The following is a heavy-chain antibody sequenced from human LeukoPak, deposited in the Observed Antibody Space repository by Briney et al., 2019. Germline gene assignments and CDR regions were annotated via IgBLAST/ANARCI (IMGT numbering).Heavy chain of an antibody. V-gene: IGHV1-69*01. CDR2: IIPIFGTA. J-gene: IGHJ5*02. Sequence: SVKVSFKASGGTFSSYAISWVRQAPGQGLEWMGGIIPIFGTANYAQKFQGRVTITADESTSTAYMELSSLRSEDTAVYYCARGPGSSGWPYNWFDPWGQGTLVTVSS. CDR3: ARGPGSSGWPYNWFDP. D-gene: IGHD6-19*01. CDR1: GGTFSSYA.